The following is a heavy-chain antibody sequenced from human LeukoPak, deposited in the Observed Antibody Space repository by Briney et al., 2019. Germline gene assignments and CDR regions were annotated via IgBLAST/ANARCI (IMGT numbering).Heavy chain of an antibody. CDR1: GFTFSSYG. V-gene: IGHV3-30*02. CDR2: IRYDGSTT. J-gene: IGHJ4*02. Sequence: GGSLRHSCAASGFTFSSYGMHWVRQAPGKGLEWVAFIRYDGSTTYYADSVKGRFTISRDNSKNTLYLQMNSLRAEDTAVYYCAKDSSSWAFDYWGQGTLVTVSS. D-gene: IGHD6-13*01. CDR3: AKDSSSWAFDY.